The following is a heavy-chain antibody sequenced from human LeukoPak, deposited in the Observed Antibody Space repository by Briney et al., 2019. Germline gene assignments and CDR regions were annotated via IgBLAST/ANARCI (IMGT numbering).Heavy chain of an antibody. CDR1: GFMFSTIG. Sequence: GGSLSLSWAASGFMFSTIGMSWVRHPPGKGLEWDSAISGSGDGTTYADSVKGRFTISRDNSKNTVYLQMNSLRAEDTAVYYCAKAVGQWSFDLWGRGALVTVSS. V-gene: IGHV3-23*01. J-gene: IGHJ2*01. CDR2: ISGSGDGT. CDR3: AKAVGQWSFDL.